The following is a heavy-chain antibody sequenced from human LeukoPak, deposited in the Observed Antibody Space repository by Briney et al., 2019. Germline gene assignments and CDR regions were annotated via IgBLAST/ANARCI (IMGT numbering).Heavy chain of an antibody. V-gene: IGHV1-69*13. CDR3: ASGIRNGYSGYDPYYYYYGMDV. J-gene: IGHJ6*02. CDR2: IIPIFGTA. D-gene: IGHD5-12*01. Sequence: SVKVSCKASGGTFSSYAISWVRQAPGQGLEWMGGIIPIFGTANYAQKFQGRVTITADESTSTAYMELSSLRSEDTAVYYCASGIRNGYSGYDPYYYYYGMDVWGQGTTVTVSS. CDR1: GGTFSSYA.